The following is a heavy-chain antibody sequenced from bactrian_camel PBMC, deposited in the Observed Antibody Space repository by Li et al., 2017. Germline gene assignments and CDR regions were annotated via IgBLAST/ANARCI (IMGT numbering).Heavy chain of an antibody. D-gene: IGHD3*01. Sequence: HVQLVESGGGSVQAGGSLRLSCAGSGFTVSASTVCMGWFRQAPGKEREGVAGLSTLTLTTYYADSVKGRFTISQDNAKNTLFLQVNSLKPEDTAMYYCAADFRTCSSISIIEPNFSFRGQGTQVTVS. CDR3: AADFRTCSSISIIEPNFSF. V-gene: IGHV3S1*01. J-gene: IGHJ6*01. CDR2: LSTLTLTT. CDR1: GFTVSASTVC.